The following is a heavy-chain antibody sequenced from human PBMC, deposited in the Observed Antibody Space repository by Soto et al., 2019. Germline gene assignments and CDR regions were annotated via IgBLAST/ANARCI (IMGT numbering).Heavy chain of an antibody. J-gene: IGHJ6*02. CDR3: EAEMTFGKLSVV. CDR1: GDTDTNYV. D-gene: IGHD3-16*02. CDR2: IFPKFGTT. Sequence: SVKVSCKASGDTDTNYVISWVRQAPGQGLEWMGGIFPKFGTTYSAQKLQDRLTITADESTSTVYMQLGSLRLDDTAVYYCEAEMTFGKLSVVWGQGTTVTVS. V-gene: IGHV1-69*13.